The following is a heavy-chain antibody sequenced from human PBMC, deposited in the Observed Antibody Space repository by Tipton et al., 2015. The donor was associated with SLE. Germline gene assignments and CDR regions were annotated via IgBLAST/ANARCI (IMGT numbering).Heavy chain of an antibody. J-gene: IGHJ3*02. V-gene: IGHV4-61*02. Sequence: TLSLTCTVSGGSISRGSYYWSWIRQPAGKGLEWIGRIYPSVSTNYNPSLKSQVTMSIDTSKNQFSLKLSSVAAADTAVYYCARGPGSKSGEAFDIWGQGTMVTVPS. CDR1: GGSISRGSYY. CDR3: ARGPGSKSGEAFDI. D-gene: IGHD1-26*01. CDR2: IYPSVST.